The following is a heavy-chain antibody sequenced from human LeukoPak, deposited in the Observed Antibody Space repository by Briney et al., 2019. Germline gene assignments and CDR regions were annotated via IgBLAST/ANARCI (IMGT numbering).Heavy chain of an antibody. CDR3: ARDGGYDTARFDAFDI. Sequence: PGGSLRLSCAASGFTFSSYAMSWVRQAPGKGLEWVSAISGSGGSTYYADSVKGRFTISRDNSKNTLYLQMNSLRAEDTAVYYCARDGGYDTARFDAFDIWGQGTMVTVSS. CDR2: ISGSGGST. D-gene: IGHD3-22*01. V-gene: IGHV3-23*01. J-gene: IGHJ3*02. CDR1: GFTFSSYA.